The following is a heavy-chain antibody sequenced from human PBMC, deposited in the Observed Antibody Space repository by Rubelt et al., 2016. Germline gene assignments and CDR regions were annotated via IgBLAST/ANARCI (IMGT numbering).Heavy chain of an antibody. CDR3: ALSSGWYSDINFQY. CDR2: IIPILGIA. CDR1: GGTFSSYA. J-gene: IGHJ1*01. D-gene: IGHD6-19*01. Sequence: QVQLVQSGAEVKKPGSSVPVSCKASGGTFSSYAISWVRQAPGQGLEWMGGIIPILGIANYEQKFQGRVTITADKSTSTAYMELSSLRSEDTAVYYCALSSGWYSDINFQYWGQGTLVTVSS. V-gene: IGHV1-69*04.